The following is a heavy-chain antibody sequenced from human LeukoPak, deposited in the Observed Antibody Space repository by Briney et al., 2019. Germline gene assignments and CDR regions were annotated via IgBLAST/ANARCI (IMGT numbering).Heavy chain of an antibody. CDR1: GFTVGSNT. CDR3: ARGGSYFDISGYYFY. J-gene: IGHJ4*02. V-gene: IGHV3-66*01. Sequence: GGSLRLSCAASGFTVGSNTMSWVRQAPGKGLEWVSIIYSGGSTSYADSVKGRFTISRDNSKNTLYLQINSLRTEDTAVYYCARGGSYFDISGYYFYWGQGTLVTVSS. D-gene: IGHD3-22*01. CDR2: IYSGGST.